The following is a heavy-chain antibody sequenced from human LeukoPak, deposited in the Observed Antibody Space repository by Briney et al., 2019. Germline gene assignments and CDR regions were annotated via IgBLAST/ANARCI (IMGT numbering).Heavy chain of an antibody. V-gene: IGHV4-39*01. CDR2: IYYSGST. Sequence: PSETLSLTCTASGGSISSSSYYWGWIRQPPGKGLEWIGSIYYSGSTYYNPSLKSRVTISVDTSKNQFSLKLSSVTAADTAVYYCARRKGYCSGGSCYNWFDPWGQGTLVTVSS. D-gene: IGHD2-15*01. J-gene: IGHJ5*02. CDR3: ARRKGYCSGGSCYNWFDP. CDR1: GGSISSSSYY.